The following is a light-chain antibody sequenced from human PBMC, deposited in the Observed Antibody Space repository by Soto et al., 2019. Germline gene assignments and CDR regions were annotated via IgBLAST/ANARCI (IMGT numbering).Light chain of an antibody. V-gene: IGLV1-44*01. Sequence: QSVLTQPPSASGAPGQWVTISCSGGSSNIAINPVNWYLQLPGTAPKLLIYINNQRPSGVSDRFSGSKSGTSASLAITGLQSEDECYSSCAACDDCVHGWLFCGGPNLTVL. J-gene: IGLJ3*02. CDR2: INN. CDR3: AACDDCVHGWL. CDR1: SSNIAINP.